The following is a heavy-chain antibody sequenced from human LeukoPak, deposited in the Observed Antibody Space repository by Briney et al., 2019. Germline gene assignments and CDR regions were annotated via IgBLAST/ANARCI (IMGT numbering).Heavy chain of an antibody. CDR1: GGSISSYY. J-gene: IGHJ4*02. CDR3: ARDQGAY. V-gene: IGHV4-59*01. Sequence: SETLSLTCTVSGGSISSYYWSWIRQPPGKGLEWIGYIYYSGSTNYNPPLKSRVTISVDTSKNQFSLKLSSVTAADTAVYYCARDQGAYWGQGTLVTVSS. CDR2: IYYSGST.